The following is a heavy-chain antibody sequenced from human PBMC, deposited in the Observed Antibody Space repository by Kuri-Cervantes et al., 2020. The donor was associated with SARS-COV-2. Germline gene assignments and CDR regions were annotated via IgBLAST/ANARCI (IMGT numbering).Heavy chain of an antibody. J-gene: IGHJ6*03. D-gene: IGHD1-7*01. V-gene: IGHV4-34*01. CDR2: INHSGST. CDR1: GGSFSGYY. Sequence: SQTLSLTCAVHGGSFSGYYWSWIRQPPGKGLEWIGEINHSGSTNYNPSLKSRVTISVDTSKNQFSLKLSSVTAADTAVYYCARIVNYSKGNWNYGYYYYMDVWGKGTTVTVSS. CDR3: ARIVNYSKGNWNYGYYYYMDV.